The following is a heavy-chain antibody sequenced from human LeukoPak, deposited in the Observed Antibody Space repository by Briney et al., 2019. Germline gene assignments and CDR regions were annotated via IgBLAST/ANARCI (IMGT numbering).Heavy chain of an antibody. J-gene: IGHJ4*02. Sequence: PGGSLRLSCAASGFTFSSYEMNWVRQAPGKGLEWVSYISSSSSYIYYADSVKGRFTISRDNAKNSLYLQMNSLRAEDTAVYYCARDNYYGSGSYSDYWGQGTLVTVSS. CDR3: ARDNYYGSGSYSDY. V-gene: IGHV3-21*05. CDR2: ISSSSSYI. CDR1: GFTFSSYE. D-gene: IGHD3-10*01.